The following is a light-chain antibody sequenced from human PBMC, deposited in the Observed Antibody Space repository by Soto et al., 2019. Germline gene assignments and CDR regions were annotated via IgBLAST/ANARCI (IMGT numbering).Light chain of an antibody. V-gene: IGKV1-27*01. CDR3: QKYNTAPLT. Sequence: DIQMTQSPSSRSASVGDRVTITCRASQDISNSLAWYQQKPGKVPNLMIYAASTLQSGVPNRFSGSGSGTDCTLTINSLEHEDGATYYSQKYNTAPLTFGGGTRVEIK. J-gene: IGKJ4*01. CDR2: AAS. CDR1: QDISNS.